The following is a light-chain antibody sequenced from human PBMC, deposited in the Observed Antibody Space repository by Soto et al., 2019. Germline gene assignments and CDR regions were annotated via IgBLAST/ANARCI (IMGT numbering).Light chain of an antibody. CDR1: SSDVGGYKY. CDR3: TSYTSSSSVL. CDR2: EVS. V-gene: IGLV2-14*01. J-gene: IGLJ2*01. Sequence: QPVLTQPASVSGSPGQSITISCTGTSSDVGGYKYVSWYQQYPGKAPKLMIYEVSNRPSGVSTRFSGSKSGNTASLTISGLQAEDEADYYCTSYTSSSSVLFGGGTKLTVL.